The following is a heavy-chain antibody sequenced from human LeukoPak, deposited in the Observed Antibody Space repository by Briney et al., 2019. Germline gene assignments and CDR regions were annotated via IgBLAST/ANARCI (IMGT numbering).Heavy chain of an antibody. D-gene: IGHD3-3*01. CDR3: ATNEWSGYYFEY. Sequence: SETLSLTCTVSGGSISSSSYYWDWIRQPPGKGLEWIGSIYSSGSTYYNPSLKSRVTISVDTSKNQFSLKLSSVTAADTAMYYCATNEWSGYYFEYWGQGTLVPVSS. J-gene: IGHJ4*02. CDR1: GGSISSSSYY. CDR2: IYSSGST. V-gene: IGHV4-39*01.